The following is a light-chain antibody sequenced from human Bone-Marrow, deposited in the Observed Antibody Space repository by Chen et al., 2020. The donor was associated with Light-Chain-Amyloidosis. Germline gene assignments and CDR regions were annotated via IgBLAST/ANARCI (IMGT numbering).Light chain of an antibody. Sequence: YVLTQAPSVSVAPGKTARITCGGNNIGRKSVHWYQQKPGQAPVVVIYNDSDRPSGIPERFSGSDSGNTATLTISRVEAGDEADYYCQVWDSTSDRVVFGGGTKLTVL. V-gene: IGLV3-21*04. CDR2: NDS. J-gene: IGLJ2*01. CDR1: NIGRKS. CDR3: QVWDSTSDRVV.